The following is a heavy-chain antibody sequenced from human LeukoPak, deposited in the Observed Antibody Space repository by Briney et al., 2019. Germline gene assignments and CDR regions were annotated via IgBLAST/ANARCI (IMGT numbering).Heavy chain of an antibody. J-gene: IGHJ4*02. CDR3: AKARAYYYGSGSYHF. CDR2: ISGSGGST. D-gene: IGHD3-10*01. CDR1: GFTFSSYA. V-gene: IGHV3-23*01. Sequence: GGSLRLSCAASGFTFSSYAMSWVRQAPGKGLEWVSAISGSGGSTYYADSAKGRFTISRDNSKNTLYLQMNSLRAEDTAVYYCAKARAYYYGSGSYHFWGQGTLVTVSS.